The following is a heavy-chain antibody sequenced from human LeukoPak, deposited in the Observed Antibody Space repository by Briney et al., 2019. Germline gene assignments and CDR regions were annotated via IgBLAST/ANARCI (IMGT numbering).Heavy chain of an antibody. CDR3: ASPGDYGDY. J-gene: IGHJ4*02. V-gene: IGHV4-34*01. Sequence: SETLSLTCAVYGGSFSGYYWSWIRQPPGKGLEWIGEINHSGSTNYNPSLKSRVTISVDTSKNQFSLKLSSVTAADTAVYYCASPGDYGDYWGQGTLVTVSS. CDR2: INHSGST. CDR1: GGSFSGYY. D-gene: IGHD4-17*01.